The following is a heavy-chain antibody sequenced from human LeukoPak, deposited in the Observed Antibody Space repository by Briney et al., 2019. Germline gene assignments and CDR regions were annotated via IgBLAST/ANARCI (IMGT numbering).Heavy chain of an antibody. CDR3: ARDQVGAPNKALDI. CDR1: GGSISSYY. D-gene: IGHD1-26*01. J-gene: IGHJ3*02. CDR2: ISTSGST. Sequence: PSETLSLTCTVSGGSISSYYWSWIRQPAGKGLEWIGRISTSGSTNYNPSLKSRVTMSVDTSKNQFSLKLSSVTAADTAVYYCARDQVGAPNKALDIWGQGTMVTVSS. V-gene: IGHV4-4*07.